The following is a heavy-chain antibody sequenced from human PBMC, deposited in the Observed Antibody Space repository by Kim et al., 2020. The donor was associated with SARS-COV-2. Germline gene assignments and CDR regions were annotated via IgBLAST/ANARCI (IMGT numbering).Heavy chain of an antibody. CDR1: GFTFSSYA. CDR3: ARAYDSSGYYDY. V-gene: IGHV3-30*04. J-gene: IGHJ4*02. D-gene: IGHD3-22*01. Sequence: GGSLRLSCAASGFTFSSYAMHWVRQAPGKGLEWVAVISYDGSNKYYADSVKGRFTISRDNSKNTLYLQMNSLRAEDTAVYYCARAYDSSGYYDYWGQGTLVTVSS. CDR2: ISYDGSNK.